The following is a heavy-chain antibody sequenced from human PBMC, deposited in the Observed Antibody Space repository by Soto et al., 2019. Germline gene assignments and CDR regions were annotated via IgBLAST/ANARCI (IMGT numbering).Heavy chain of an antibody. V-gene: IGHV3-33*01. D-gene: IGHD4-17*01. CDR2: MWYDGSNK. J-gene: IGHJ6*02. Sequence: QVQLVESGGGVVQPGRSLRLSCEASGFTFSSYGMHWVRQAPGKGLEWVAIMWYDGSNKYYADSVKGRFTISRDNSKKTLYLQMNSLRAEDTAVYYCARDYLGDHLGHNLGFMDVWGQGTTVTVSS. CDR3: ARDYLGDHLGHNLGFMDV. CDR1: GFTFSSYG.